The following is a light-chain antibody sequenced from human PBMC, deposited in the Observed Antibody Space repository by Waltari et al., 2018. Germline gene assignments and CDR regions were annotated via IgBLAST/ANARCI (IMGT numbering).Light chain of an antibody. J-gene: IGKJ1*01. Sequence: EIVMTPSPATLSVSPGVRATLPCRASQSVGSKLAWYQQKPGPAPRLLIYGASTRATGIPARFSGSGSGTEFTLTISSLQSEDFAVYYCHQYNNWPRTFGQGTKVEIK. CDR3: HQYNNWPRT. CDR2: GAS. CDR1: QSVGSK. V-gene: IGKV3-15*01.